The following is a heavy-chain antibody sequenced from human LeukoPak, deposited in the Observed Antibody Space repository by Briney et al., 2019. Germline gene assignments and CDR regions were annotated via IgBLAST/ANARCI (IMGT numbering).Heavy chain of an antibody. J-gene: IGHJ5*02. D-gene: IGHD3-3*01. CDR3: ASNGAGFWSDCYSGRGWFDP. CDR2: IYYNGGT. V-gene: IGHV4-59*01. CDR1: GGSFSGYY. Sequence: SETLSLTCAVYGGSFSGYYWSWIRQPPGKGLEWIGYIYYNGGTKYNPSLKSRVTISVDTSNNQFSLKLNSVTTADTAMYYCASNGAGFWSDCYSGRGWFDPWGQGTRVTVSS.